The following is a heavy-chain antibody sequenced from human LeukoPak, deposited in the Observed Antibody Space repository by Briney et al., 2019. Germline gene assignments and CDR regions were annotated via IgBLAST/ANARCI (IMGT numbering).Heavy chain of an antibody. J-gene: IGHJ3*02. D-gene: IGHD3-10*01. CDR2: IYYSGST. Sequence: SETLSLTCTVSGGSISSYYWSWIRQPPGKGLEWIGYIYYSGSTNYNPSLKSRVTISVDTSKNQFSLKLSSVTVADTAVYYCARDYYGSGSHDAFDIWGQGTMVTVSS. V-gene: IGHV4-59*01. CDR3: ARDYYGSGSHDAFDI. CDR1: GGSISSYY.